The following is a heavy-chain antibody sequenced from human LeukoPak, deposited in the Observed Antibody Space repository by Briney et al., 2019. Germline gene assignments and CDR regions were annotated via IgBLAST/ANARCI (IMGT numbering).Heavy chain of an antibody. CDR2: INPNSGGT. V-gene: IGHV1-2*02. CDR1: GYTVTGYY. J-gene: IGHJ4*02. CDR3: ARPPRIGVWGSYRLEWNY. Sequence: ASVKVSCKASGYTVTGYYMHWVRQAPGQGLEWMGWINPNSGGTNYAQKFQGRVTMTRDTSISTAYMELSRLRSDDTAVYYCARPPRIGVWGSYRLEWNYWGQGTLVTVSS. D-gene: IGHD3-16*02.